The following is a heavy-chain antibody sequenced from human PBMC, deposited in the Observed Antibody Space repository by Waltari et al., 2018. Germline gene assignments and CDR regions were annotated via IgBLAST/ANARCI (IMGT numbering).Heavy chain of an antibody. Sequence: QVQLVQSGAEGKKPGASVKVSCKASGYTFTSYALHLVRQAPGQRLEWMGWINAGNGNTKYSQEFQGRVTITRDTTASTAYMELSSRRSEDTAVYYCARGGGYYYSGAFDIWGQGTMVTVSS. D-gene: IGHD3-22*01. CDR3: ARGGGYYYSGAFDI. CDR2: INAGNGNT. CDR1: GYTFTSYA. V-gene: IGHV1-3*01. J-gene: IGHJ3*02.